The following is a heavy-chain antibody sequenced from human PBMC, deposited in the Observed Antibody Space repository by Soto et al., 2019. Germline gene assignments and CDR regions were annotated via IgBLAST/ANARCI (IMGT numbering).Heavy chain of an antibody. D-gene: IGHD3-22*01. CDR3: ARARNYYDSSGYFPFDY. V-gene: IGHV1-69*13. CDR2: IIPIFGTA. CDR1: GGTFSSYA. J-gene: IGHJ4*02. Sequence: GASVKVSCKASGGTFSSYAISWVRQAPGQGLEWMGGIIPIFGTANYAQKFQGRVTITADESTSTAYMELSSLRSEDTAVYYCARARNYYDSSGYFPFDYWGQGTLVTVSS.